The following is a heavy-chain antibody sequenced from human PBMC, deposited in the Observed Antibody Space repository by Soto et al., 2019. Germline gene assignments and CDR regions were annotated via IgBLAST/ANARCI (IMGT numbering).Heavy chain of an antibody. CDR1: GFTFSSYA. CDR3: AKMTSRYDSSGYYYDPRLYYFDY. J-gene: IGHJ4*02. V-gene: IGHV3-23*01. D-gene: IGHD3-22*01. Sequence: GGSLRLSCAASGFTFSSYAMSWVRQAPGKGLEWVSAISGSGGSTYYADSVKGRFTISRDNSKNTLYLQMNSLRAEDTAVYYCAKMTSRYDSSGYYYDPRLYYFDYWGQGTLVTVSS. CDR2: ISGSGGST.